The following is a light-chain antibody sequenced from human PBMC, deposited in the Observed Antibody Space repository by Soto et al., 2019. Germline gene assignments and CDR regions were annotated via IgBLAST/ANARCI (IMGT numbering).Light chain of an antibody. Sequence: DIQMTQSPATLSASVGDRVTITCRASQRVDRWLAWYQQKPGKAPKLLISDASTLESGVPSRFSGSGSVTDFTLTISSLQPEDFATYSCQQLTNYPTFGGGTKVDI. CDR2: DAS. CDR1: QRVDRW. V-gene: IGKV1-5*01. J-gene: IGKJ4*01. CDR3: QQLTNYPT.